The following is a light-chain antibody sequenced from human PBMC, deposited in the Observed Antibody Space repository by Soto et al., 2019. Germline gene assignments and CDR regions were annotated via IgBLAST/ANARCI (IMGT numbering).Light chain of an antibody. CDR2: DVS. CDR3: CSYAGSYTVDVYV. J-gene: IGLJ1*01. CDR1: SSDVGGYNY. V-gene: IGLV2-11*01. Sequence: QSALTQPRSVSGSPGQSVTISCTGTSSDVGGYNYVSWYQQHPGKAPKLMIYDVSKRPSGVPDRFSGSKSGNTASLTISGLQAEDEAEYYCCSYAGSYTVDVYVFGTGTKLTVL.